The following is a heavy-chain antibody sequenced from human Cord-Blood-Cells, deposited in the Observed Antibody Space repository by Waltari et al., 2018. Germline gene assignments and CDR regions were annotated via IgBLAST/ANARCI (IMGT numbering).Heavy chain of an antibody. CDR1: GFTVSSNY. CDR3: ASSEPLDAFDI. Sequence: EVPLVESGGGLIQPGGSLRLSCAASGFTVSSNYMSWVRQAPGKGLEWVSVIYSGGSTYYADSVQGRFTISRDNSKNTLYLQMNSLRAEDTAVYYCASSEPLDAFDIWGQGTMVTVSS. J-gene: IGHJ3*02. V-gene: IGHV3-53*01. CDR2: IYSGGST.